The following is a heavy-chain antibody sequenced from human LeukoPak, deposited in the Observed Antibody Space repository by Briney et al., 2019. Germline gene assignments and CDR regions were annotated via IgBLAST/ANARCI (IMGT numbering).Heavy chain of an antibody. CDR2: IYYSGNT. CDR1: GGSISSSSYY. D-gene: IGHD6-13*01. J-gene: IGHJ3*01. Sequence: SETLSLTCTVSGGSISSSSYYWGWIRQPPGKGLEWIGSIYYSGNTYYHPSLKSRVTIPVDTSKTQFSLKLSSVTAADTAVYYCARLFSSSWYRGAFDLWGQGTMVTVSS. CDR3: ARLFSSSWYRGAFDL. V-gene: IGHV4-39*01.